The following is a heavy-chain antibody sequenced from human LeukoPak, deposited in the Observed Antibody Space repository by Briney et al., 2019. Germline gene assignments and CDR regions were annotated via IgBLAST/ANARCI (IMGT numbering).Heavy chain of an antibody. CDR2: IISSSSYI. J-gene: IGHJ5*02. CDR1: GFTFSSYS. V-gene: IGHV3-21*01. CDR3: ARDAFPWISVWYEYNWFDP. D-gene: IGHD6-19*01. Sequence: GGSLRLSCAASGFTFSSYSMNWVRQAPGKGLEWVSSIISSSSYIYYADSVKGRFTISRDNAKNSLYLQMNSLRAEDTAVYYCARDAFPWISVWYEYNWFDPWCQGTLVTVSS.